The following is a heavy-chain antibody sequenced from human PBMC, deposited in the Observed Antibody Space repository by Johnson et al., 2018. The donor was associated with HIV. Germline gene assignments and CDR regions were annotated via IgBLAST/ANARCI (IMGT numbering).Heavy chain of an antibody. CDR2: IGTAGDT. J-gene: IGHJ3*02. CDR3: AREGGQWLVLVDAFDI. V-gene: IGHV3-13*01. D-gene: IGHD6-19*01. Sequence: VQLVESGGGLVQPGGSLRLSCAASGFTFSRYVMHWVRQPTGKGLEWVSTIGTAGDTYYPGSVKGRFTISRENAKNSLYLQMNSLRAGDTAVYYCAREGGQWLVLVDAFDIWGQGTMVTVSS. CDR1: GFTFSRYV.